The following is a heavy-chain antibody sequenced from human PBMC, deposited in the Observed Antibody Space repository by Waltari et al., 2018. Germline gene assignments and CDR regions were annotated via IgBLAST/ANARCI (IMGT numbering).Heavy chain of an antibody. Sequence: QVQLVQSGAEVKKPGSSVKVSCKASGGTFSSYAISWVRQAPGQGLEWMGGIIPFFGTANYAQKFQGRVTITADESTSTAYMELSSLRSEDTAVYYCARDSSYYYDSSGGNWFDPWGQGTLVTVSS. D-gene: IGHD3-22*01. CDR1: GGTFSSYA. J-gene: IGHJ5*02. V-gene: IGHV1-69*12. CDR2: IIPFFGTA. CDR3: ARDSSYYYDSSGGNWFDP.